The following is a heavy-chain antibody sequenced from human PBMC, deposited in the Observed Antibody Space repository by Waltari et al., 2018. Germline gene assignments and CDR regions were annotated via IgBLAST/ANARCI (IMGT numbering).Heavy chain of an antibody. J-gene: IGHJ4*02. CDR3: ASCPYCGGDCCPFNY. D-gene: IGHD2-21*02. Sequence: GVRQVPGKGLEWVSRINSDGSATAYADSVKGRFTISRDNAKNTLYLQMNSLRAEDTAVYYCASCPYCGGDCCPFNYWGQGTLVSVSS. CDR2: INSDGSAT. V-gene: IGHV3-74*01.